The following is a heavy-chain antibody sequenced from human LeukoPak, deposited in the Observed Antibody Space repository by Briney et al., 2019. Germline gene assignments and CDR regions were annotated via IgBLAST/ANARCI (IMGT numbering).Heavy chain of an antibody. Sequence: ASVKVSCKASGYTFTGYYMHWVRQAPGQGLEWMGWINPNSGGTNYAQKFQGRVTMTRDTSISTAYMELSRLRSGDTAVYYCARVGYDSSGYFAWGQGTLVTVSS. CDR2: INPNSGGT. CDR1: GYTFTGYY. CDR3: ARVGYDSSGYFA. D-gene: IGHD3-22*01. V-gene: IGHV1-2*02. J-gene: IGHJ5*02.